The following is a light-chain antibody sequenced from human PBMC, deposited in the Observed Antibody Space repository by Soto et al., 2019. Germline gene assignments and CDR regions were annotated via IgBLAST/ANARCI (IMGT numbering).Light chain of an antibody. J-gene: IGLJ1*01. V-gene: IGLV1-40*01. Sequence: QSVLTQPPSVSGAPGQRVTISCTGSSSNIGAGHDVHWYQQLPGTAPKLLIYGNGNRPSGVPDRFSGSKSGTSASLAIARLQADDEADYYCQSYDSSLSGSEVFGTGTKVTVL. CDR3: QSYDSSLSGSEV. CDR1: SSNIGAGHD. CDR2: GNG.